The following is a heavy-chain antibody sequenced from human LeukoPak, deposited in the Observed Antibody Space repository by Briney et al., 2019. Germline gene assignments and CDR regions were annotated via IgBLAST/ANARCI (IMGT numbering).Heavy chain of an antibody. CDR2: INQNGGEK. Sequence: GGSLRLSCATSGFTFSNFWMDWVRQAPGKGLEWVANINQNGGEKYYADSVKGRSTISRDNAKNSLYLQMNSLRVADTAVYYCTRALDYWGQGTLVTVSS. CDR3: TRALDY. J-gene: IGHJ4*02. CDR1: GFTFSNFW. V-gene: IGHV3-7*04.